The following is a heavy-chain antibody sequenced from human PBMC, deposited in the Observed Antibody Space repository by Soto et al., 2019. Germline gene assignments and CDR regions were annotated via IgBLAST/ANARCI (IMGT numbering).Heavy chain of an antibody. Sequence: QVQLQESGPGLVKPSQTLSLTCTVSGGSISSGGYYWSRNRQHPGKGLDWIGYIYYSGSTYYTPSLKSRVTISVDTAKNQFALKLSSVTAADTAVYYCARDSSSWSYFDYWGQGTLVTVSS. D-gene: IGHD6-13*01. V-gene: IGHV4-31*03. CDR3: ARDSSSWSYFDY. J-gene: IGHJ4*02. CDR1: GGSISSGGYY. CDR2: IYYSGST.